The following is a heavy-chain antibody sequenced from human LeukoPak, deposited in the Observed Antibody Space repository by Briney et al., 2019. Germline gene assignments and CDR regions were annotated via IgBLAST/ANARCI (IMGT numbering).Heavy chain of an antibody. V-gene: IGHV1-3*01. CDR2: INAAIGNT. J-gene: IGHJ5*01. Sequence: ASVKVSCKASGYNFINYALHWVRQAPGQGLEWMGWINAAIGNTKYSQKFQDRVTITRDTSASTVYVELSGLRSEDTAIYFCARDLGAGGWFDSWAREPWSPSPQ. D-gene: IGHD6-19*01. CDR1: GYNFINYA. CDR3: ARDLGAGGWFDS.